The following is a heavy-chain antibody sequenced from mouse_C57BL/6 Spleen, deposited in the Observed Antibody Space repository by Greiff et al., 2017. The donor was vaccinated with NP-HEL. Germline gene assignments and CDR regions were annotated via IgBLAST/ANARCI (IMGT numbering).Heavy chain of an antibody. V-gene: IGHV1-64*01. J-gene: IGHJ4*01. Sequence: VQLHQPGAELVKPGASVKLSCKASGYTFTSYWMHWVKQRPGQGLEWIGMIHPNSGSTNYNEKFKSKATLTVDKSSSTAYMQLSSLTSEDSAVYYCARAGVTTVVGAMDYWGQGTSVTVSS. CDR2: IHPNSGST. CDR3: ARAGVTTVVGAMDY. D-gene: IGHD1-1*01. CDR1: GYTFTSYW.